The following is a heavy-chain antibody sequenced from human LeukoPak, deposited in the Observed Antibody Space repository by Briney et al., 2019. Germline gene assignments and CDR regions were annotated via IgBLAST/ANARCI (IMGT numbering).Heavy chain of an antibody. V-gene: IGHV3-73*01. J-gene: IGHJ4*02. CDR1: GFTFSGSA. D-gene: IGHD1-26*01. CDR2: IRSKANSYAT. CDR3: TTLVSGSYDYRLDDASFDY. Sequence: PGGSLKLSCAASGFTFSGSAMHWVRQASGKGLEWVGRIRSKANSYATAYAASVKGRFTISRDDSKNTAYLQMNSLKTEDTAVYYCTTLVSGSYDYRLDDASFDYWGQGTLVTVSS.